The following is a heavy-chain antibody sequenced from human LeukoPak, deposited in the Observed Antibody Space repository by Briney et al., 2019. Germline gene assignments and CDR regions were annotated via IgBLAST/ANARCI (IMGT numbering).Heavy chain of an antibody. CDR3: AKSYSSTWYGDFDY. Sequence: PSETLSLTCTVSGGSLSSYYWSWIRQPPGKGLEWIGYVYYSGSTNNNPSLKSRVTISVDTSKNQFSLSLTSVTAADTAVYYCAKSYSSTWYGDFDYWGQGTLVTVSS. D-gene: IGHD6-13*01. J-gene: IGHJ4*02. V-gene: IGHV4-59*08. CDR2: VYYSGST. CDR1: GGSLSSYY.